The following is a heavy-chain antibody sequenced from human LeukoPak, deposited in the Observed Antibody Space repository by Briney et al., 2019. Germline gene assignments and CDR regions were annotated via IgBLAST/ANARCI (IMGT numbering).Heavy chain of an antibody. Sequence: ASVKVSCKASGYTFTSYDINWVRQATGQGLEWMGWMNPNSGNTGYAQKFQGRVTMTRNTSISTAYMELSSLRSEDTAVYYCARGSSSSSATGIDYWGQGTLVTVSS. D-gene: IGHD6-13*01. J-gene: IGHJ4*02. CDR3: ARGSSSSSATGIDY. CDR2: MNPNSGNT. CDR1: GYTFTSYD. V-gene: IGHV1-8*01.